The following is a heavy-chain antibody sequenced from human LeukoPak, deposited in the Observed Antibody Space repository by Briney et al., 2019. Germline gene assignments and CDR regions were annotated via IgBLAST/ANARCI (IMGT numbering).Heavy chain of an antibody. V-gene: IGHV5-51*01. CDR2: IYPGDSDT. D-gene: IGHD3-10*01. J-gene: IGHJ4*02. CDR3: ARCTMVRGVIIYFDY. CDR1: GYSFTSYW. Sequence: GESLKISCKGSGYSFTSYWIGWLRQMPGKGLEWMGIIYPGDSDTRYSPSFQGQVTISADKSISTAYLQWSSLKASDTAMYYCARCTMVRGVIIYFDYWGQGTLVTVSS.